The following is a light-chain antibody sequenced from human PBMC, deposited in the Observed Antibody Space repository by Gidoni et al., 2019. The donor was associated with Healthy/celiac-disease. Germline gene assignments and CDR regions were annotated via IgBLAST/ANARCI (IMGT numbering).Light chain of an antibody. CDR3: AAWDDSLNGVV. CDR1: SSNIGSNT. J-gene: IGLJ2*01. Sequence: QSVLTKHPSASGAPGQRVTISCSGSSSNIGSNTVNWYQQLPGTAPKLLIYSNNQRPSGVPDRFSGSKSGTSASLAISGLQSEDEADYYCAAWDDSLNGVVFGGGTKLTVL. CDR2: SNN. V-gene: IGLV1-44*01.